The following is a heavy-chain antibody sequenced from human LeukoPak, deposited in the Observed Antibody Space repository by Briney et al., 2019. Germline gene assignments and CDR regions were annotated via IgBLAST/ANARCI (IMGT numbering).Heavy chain of an antibody. Sequence: GGSLRLSCAASGFTFSSYAMSWVRQAPGKGLKWVSAISGSGGSTYYADSVKGRFTISRDNSKNTLYLQMNSLRAEDTAVYYCAKHDYDFWSGYNSYAFDIWGQGTMVTVSS. J-gene: IGHJ3*02. CDR3: AKHDYDFWSGYNSYAFDI. CDR2: ISGSGGST. CDR1: GFTFSSYA. V-gene: IGHV3-23*01. D-gene: IGHD3-3*01.